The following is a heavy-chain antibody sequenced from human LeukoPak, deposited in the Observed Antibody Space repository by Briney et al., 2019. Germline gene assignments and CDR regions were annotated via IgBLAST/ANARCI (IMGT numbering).Heavy chain of an antibody. D-gene: IGHD5-12*01. Sequence: SETLSLTCTVSGGSISSYYWSWIRQPPGKGLEWIGYIYYSGSTNYNPSLKSRVTISVDTSKNQFSLKLSSVTAADTAVYYCARDHGYSGYDSSFFDYWGQGTLVTVSS. J-gene: IGHJ4*02. CDR3: ARDHGYSGYDSSFFDY. CDR1: GGSISSYY. CDR2: IYYSGST. V-gene: IGHV4-59*01.